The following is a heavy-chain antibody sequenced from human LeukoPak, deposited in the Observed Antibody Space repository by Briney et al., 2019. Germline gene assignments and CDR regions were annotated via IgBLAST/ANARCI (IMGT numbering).Heavy chain of an antibody. J-gene: IGHJ5*02. Sequence: PSETLSLTCTVSGGSISSYYWSWIRQPPGKGLEWVGYIYYSGSTYYNPSLRSRLTILVDTSRNQFSLKLYSVTAADTAVYYCARHSRSGWYWFDPWGQGTLVTVSS. D-gene: IGHD6-19*01. V-gene: IGHV4-59*08. CDR2: IYYSGST. CDR1: GGSISSYY. CDR3: ARHSRSGWYWFDP.